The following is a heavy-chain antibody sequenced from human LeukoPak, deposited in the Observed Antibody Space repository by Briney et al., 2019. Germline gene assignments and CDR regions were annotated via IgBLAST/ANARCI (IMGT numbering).Heavy chain of an antibody. CDR1: GGSFSGYY. J-gene: IGHJ6*02. Sequence: SETLSLTCAVYGGSFSGYYWSWIRQPPGKGLEWIGEINHSGSTNYNPSLKSRVTISVDTSKNQFSLKLSSVTAADTAVYYCARGTTARGYSYGYDYYYYGMDVWGQGTTVTVSS. V-gene: IGHV4-34*01. CDR2: INHSGST. D-gene: IGHD5-18*01. CDR3: ARGTTARGYSYGYDYYYYGMDV.